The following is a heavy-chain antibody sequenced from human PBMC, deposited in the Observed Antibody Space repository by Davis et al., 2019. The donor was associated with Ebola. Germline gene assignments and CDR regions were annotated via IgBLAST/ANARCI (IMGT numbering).Heavy chain of an antibody. CDR2: ISSSGSTI. CDR1: GFTFSSYE. CDR3: ARDLVYGGNAFFDY. J-gene: IGHJ4*02. Sequence: GGSLRLSCAASGFTFSSYEMNWVRQAPGKGLEWVSYISSSGSTIYYADSVKGRFTISRDNAKNSLYLQMNSLRAEDTAVYYCARDLVYGGNAFFDYWGQGTPVSVSS. V-gene: IGHV3-48*03. D-gene: IGHD4-23*01.